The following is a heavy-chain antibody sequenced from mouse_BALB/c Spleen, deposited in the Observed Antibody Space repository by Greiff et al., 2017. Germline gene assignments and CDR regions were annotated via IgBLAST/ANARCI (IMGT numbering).Heavy chain of an antibody. V-gene: IGHV1-7*01. CDR2: INPSTGYT. CDR1: GYTFTSYW. D-gene: IGHD2-4*01. CDR3: ARLITLFDY. Sequence: VKLQESGAELAKPGASVKMSCKASGYTFTSYWMHWVKQRPGQGLEWIGYINPSTGYTEYNQKFKDKATLTADKSSSTAYMQLSSLTSEDSAVYYCARLITLFDYWGQGTTLTVSS. J-gene: IGHJ2*01.